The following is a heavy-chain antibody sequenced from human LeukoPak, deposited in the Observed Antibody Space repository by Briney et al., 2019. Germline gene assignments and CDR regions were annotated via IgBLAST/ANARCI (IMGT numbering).Heavy chain of an antibody. D-gene: IGHD5/OR15-5a*01. CDR3: AEAGLKGVYGDYYYLDV. CDR2: ISYDGSNI. V-gene: IGHV3-30*18. Sequence: GKSLRLSCAASGFTFSTYGMHWVRQAPGKGLEWAAVISYDGSNIYYADSVEGRFTISRDNSKNTLYLQMNSLRVEDTAVYYFAEAGLKGVYGDYYYLDVWGKGTTVTVSS. J-gene: IGHJ6*03. CDR1: GFTFSTYG.